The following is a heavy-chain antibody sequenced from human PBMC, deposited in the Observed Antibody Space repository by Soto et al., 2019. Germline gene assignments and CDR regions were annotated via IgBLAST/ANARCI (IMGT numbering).Heavy chain of an antibody. CDR3: ARGNDGYYDFWSGYYFDY. V-gene: IGHV4-38-2*02. CDR2: IYHSGST. CDR1: GYSISSGYY. D-gene: IGHD3-3*01. J-gene: IGHJ4*02. Sequence: SETLSLTCTVSGYSISSGYYWGWIRQPPGKGLEWIGSIYHSGSTYYNPSLKSRVTISVDTSKNQFSLKLSSVTAADPAVYYCARGNDGYYDFWSGYYFDYWGQGTLVTVSS.